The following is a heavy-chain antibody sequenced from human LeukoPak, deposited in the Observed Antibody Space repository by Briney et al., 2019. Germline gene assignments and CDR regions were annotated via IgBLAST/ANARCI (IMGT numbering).Heavy chain of an antibody. CDR1: GGSISSSSYY. CDR3: ASRPVIVLPAFDI. V-gene: IGHV4-39*01. CDR2: IYYSGST. Sequence: SETLSLTCTVSGGSISSSSYYWGWIRQPPGKGLEWIGSIYYSGSTYYNPSLKSRVTISVDTSKNQFSQKLSSVTAADTAVYYCASRPVIVLPAFDIWGQGTMVTVSS. D-gene: IGHD2-8*01. J-gene: IGHJ3*02.